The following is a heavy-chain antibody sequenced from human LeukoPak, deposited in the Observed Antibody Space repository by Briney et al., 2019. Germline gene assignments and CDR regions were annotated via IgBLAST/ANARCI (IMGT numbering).Heavy chain of an antibody. Sequence: GGSLRLSCAASGFTFSSYSMNWVRQAPGKGLEWVSSISGSSSYIYYADSVKGRFTISRDNAKNSLYLQMNSLRAEDTAVYYCARWGIYDAFDIWGQGTMVTVSS. V-gene: IGHV3-21*01. CDR1: GFTFSSYS. CDR2: ISGSSSYI. D-gene: IGHD2-21*01. CDR3: ARWGIYDAFDI. J-gene: IGHJ3*02.